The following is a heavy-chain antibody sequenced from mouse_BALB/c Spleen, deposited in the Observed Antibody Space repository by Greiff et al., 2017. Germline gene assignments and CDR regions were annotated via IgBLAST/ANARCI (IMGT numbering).Heavy chain of an antibody. CDR3: TRDRGSFQGYFDV. CDR1: GFTFSSYT. V-gene: IGHV5-6-4*01. J-gene: IGHJ1*01. CDR2: ISSGGSYT. Sequence: EVKLMESGGGLVKPGGSLKLYCAASGFTFSSYTMSWVRQTPEKRLEWVATISSGGSYTYYPDSVKGRFTISRDNAKNTLYLQMSSLKSEDTAMYYCTRDRGSFQGYFDVWGAGTTVTVSS. D-gene: IGHD3-2*02.